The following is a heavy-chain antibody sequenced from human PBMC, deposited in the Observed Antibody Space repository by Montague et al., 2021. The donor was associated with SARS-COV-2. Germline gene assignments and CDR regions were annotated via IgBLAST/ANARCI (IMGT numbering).Heavy chain of an antibody. D-gene: IGHD4-23*01. V-gene: IGHV6-1*01. CDR1: GDSVSSNSAA. J-gene: IGHJ4*02. Sequence: CAISGDSVSSNSAAWNWIRQSPSRGLEWLGRTYYRSKWYNGYAVSVKSRITINPDTSKNQFSLQLNSVTPADTGVYYCARWDPQTLTLIGLRGKSASDYWSQGTLVTVSS. CDR2: TYYRSKWYN. CDR3: ARWDPQTLTLIGLRGKSASDY.